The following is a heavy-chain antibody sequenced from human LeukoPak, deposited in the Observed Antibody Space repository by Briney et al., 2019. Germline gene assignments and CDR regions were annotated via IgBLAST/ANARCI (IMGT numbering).Heavy chain of an antibody. CDR3: ARGTDDSYGDYWFDP. CDR2: IYYIGST. CDR1: GGSISSSSYY. Sequence: SETLSLTCTVSGGSISSSSYYWGWIRQPPGKGLEWIGSIYYIGSTYYNPSLKSRVTISVDTSKNQFSLKLSSVTAADTAVYYCARGTDDSYGDYWFDPWGQGTLVTVSS. J-gene: IGHJ5*02. D-gene: IGHD4-17*01. V-gene: IGHV4-39*01.